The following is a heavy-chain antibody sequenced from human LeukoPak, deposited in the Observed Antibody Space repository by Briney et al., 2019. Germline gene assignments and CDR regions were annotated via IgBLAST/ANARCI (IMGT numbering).Heavy chain of an antibody. Sequence: ASVKVSCKASGYTFTSYGISWVRQAPGQGLEWMGWMNPNSGNTGYAQKFQGRVTMTRNTSISTAYMELSSLRSEDTAVYYCARGLYCGGDCQGFDYWGQGTLVTVSS. CDR1: GYTFTSYG. CDR2: MNPNSGNT. J-gene: IGHJ4*02. V-gene: IGHV1-8*02. D-gene: IGHD2-21*02. CDR3: ARGLYCGGDCQGFDY.